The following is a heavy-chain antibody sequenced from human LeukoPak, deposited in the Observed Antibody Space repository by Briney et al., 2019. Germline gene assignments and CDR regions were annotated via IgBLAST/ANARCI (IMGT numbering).Heavy chain of an antibody. V-gene: IGHV1-69*04. CDR2: TIPIFGIA. CDR1: GGTFSSYA. Sequence: GASVKVSCKASGGTFSSYAISWVRQAPGQGLEWMGRTIPIFGIANYAQKFQGRVTITADKSTSTAYMELSSLRSEDTAVYYCARGGHYDSSGYYPDAFDIWGQGTMVTVSS. D-gene: IGHD3-22*01. CDR3: ARGGHYDSSGYYPDAFDI. J-gene: IGHJ3*02.